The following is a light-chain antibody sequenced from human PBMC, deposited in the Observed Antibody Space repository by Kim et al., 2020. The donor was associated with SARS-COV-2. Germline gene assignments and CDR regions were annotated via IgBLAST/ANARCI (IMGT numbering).Light chain of an antibody. CDR1: SLRSYY. Sequence: SSELTQDPVVSVALGQTVRITCQGDSLRSYYATWYQQKPRQAPVLVIYGRNNRPSGIPDRFSGSASGNIASLTISGTQAEDEADFYCQSRDSGGRVMFGGGTKLTVL. CDR3: QSRDSGGRVM. J-gene: IGLJ3*02. V-gene: IGLV3-19*01. CDR2: GRN.